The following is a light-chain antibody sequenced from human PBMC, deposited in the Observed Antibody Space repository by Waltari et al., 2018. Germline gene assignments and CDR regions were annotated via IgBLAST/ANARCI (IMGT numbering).Light chain of an antibody. J-gene: IGKJ1*01. CDR3: QQYGSSQWT. Sequence: EMVLTQSPGTLSLSPGERATLSCRASQSVSSSYLARYQQKPGQAPRLLIYGVSNRATGIPDRFSGRGSGTDFTLTISRLEPEDFAVYYCQQYGSSQWTFGQGTKVEI. CDR1: QSVSSSY. CDR2: GVS. V-gene: IGKV3-20*01.